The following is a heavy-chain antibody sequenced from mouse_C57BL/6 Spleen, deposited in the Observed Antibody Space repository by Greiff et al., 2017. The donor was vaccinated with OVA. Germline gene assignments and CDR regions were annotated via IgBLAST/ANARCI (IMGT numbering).Heavy chain of an antibody. D-gene: IGHD2-4*01. J-gene: IGHJ1*03. V-gene: IGHV5-12*01. CDR3: ARIYDYDGYFDV. Sequence: EVKLVESGGGLVQPGGSLKLSCAASGFTFSDYYMYWVRQTPEKRLEWVAYISNGGGSTYYPDTVKGRFTISRDNAKNTLYLQMSRLKSEDTAMYYCARIYDYDGYFDVWGTGTTVTVSS. CDR2: ISNGGGST. CDR1: GFTFSDYY.